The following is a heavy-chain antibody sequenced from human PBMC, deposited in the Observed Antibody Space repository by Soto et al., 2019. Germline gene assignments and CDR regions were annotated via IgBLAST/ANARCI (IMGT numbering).Heavy chain of an antibody. CDR2: IYWDDDK. CDR3: AHTHPIGYSSLDY. Sequence: QITLKESGPTLVKPTQTLTLTCTFSGFSFSSDEVGVGWIRQPPGKALEWLALIYWDDDKRYNPSLKSSLTITTDTSKDQVVLTMTNMDPVDTATYYCAHTHPIGYSSLDYWGQGTLVTVSS. D-gene: IGHD3-22*01. V-gene: IGHV2-5*02. J-gene: IGHJ4*02. CDR1: GFSFSSDEVG.